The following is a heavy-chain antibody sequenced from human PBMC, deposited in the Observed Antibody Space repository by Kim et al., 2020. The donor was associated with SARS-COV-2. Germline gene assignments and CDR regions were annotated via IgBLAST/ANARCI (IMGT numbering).Heavy chain of an antibody. CDR3: SGGPMIAAGGEIDF. CDR2: IYSSLSR. J-gene: IGHJ4*02. V-gene: IGHV4-4*07. CDR1: GGSIGSYY. Sequence: SETLSLTCTVSGGSIGSYYWCWIRLRARPEMEWNGSIYSSLSRNSNSSLTRRVTMSLDASKKQFSLKLNSVTAADTAVYYCSGGPMIAAGGEIDFWGQGILVTVSS. D-gene: IGHD6-13*01.